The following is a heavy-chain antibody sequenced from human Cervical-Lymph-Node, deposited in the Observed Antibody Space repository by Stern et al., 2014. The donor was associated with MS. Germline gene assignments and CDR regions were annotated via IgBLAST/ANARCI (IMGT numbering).Heavy chain of an antibody. Sequence: QLQLQESGPGLVKPSETLSLTCTVSGGSISRSTYYWGWIRQPPGKGLEWIGNIYYSGTPYYDPSLKSRVTISVHAATNQFSLKLNSVTAADTAVYYCARLTGIIDSWGQGTLVAVSS. D-gene: IGHD5-24*01. J-gene: IGHJ4*02. CDR1: GGSISRSTYY. CDR3: ARLTGIIDS. CDR2: IYYSGTP. V-gene: IGHV4-39*01.